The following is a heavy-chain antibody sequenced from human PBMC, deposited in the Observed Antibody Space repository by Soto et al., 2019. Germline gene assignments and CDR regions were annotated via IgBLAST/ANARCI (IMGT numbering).Heavy chain of an antibody. CDR2: INHSGST. Sequence: QVQLQQWGAGLLKPSETLSLTCAVYGGSFSGYYWSWIRQPPGKGLEWIGEINHSGSTNYSPSLKRRVTTSVHTSTNPFSVKLSSVTAADTAVYSCARAAPRYCSGGSCYSGRDYSGQGTLVTVSS. V-gene: IGHV4-34*01. D-gene: IGHD2-15*01. J-gene: IGHJ4*02. CDR3: ARAAPRYCSGGSCYSGRDY. CDR1: GGSFSGYY.